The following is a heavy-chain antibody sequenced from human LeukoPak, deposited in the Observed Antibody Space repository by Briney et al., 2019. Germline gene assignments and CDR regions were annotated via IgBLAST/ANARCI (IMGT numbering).Heavy chain of an antibody. CDR3: ARGVATKYYYYYMDV. Sequence: SETLSLSCTVSDGSISSGGYDWSWIRQHPGKGLEWIGEINHSGSTNYNPSLKSRVTISVDTSKSQFSLKLSSVTAADTAVYYCARGVATKYYYYYMDVWGKGTTVTVSS. V-gene: IGHV4-39*07. J-gene: IGHJ6*03. CDR2: INHSGST. CDR1: DGSISSGGYD. D-gene: IGHD5-24*01.